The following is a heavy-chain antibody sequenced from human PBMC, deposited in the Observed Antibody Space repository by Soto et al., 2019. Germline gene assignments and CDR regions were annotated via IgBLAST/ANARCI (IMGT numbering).Heavy chain of an antibody. V-gene: IGHV3-9*01. CDR3: VKDGLTQILSLVYDGVNI. CDR2: ISWNSGSI. Sequence: EVQLVESGGDLVQTGMSLRISCAASGFTFDAYPMHWVRHAPGKGLEWVSGISWNSGSIGYADSVKGRFTISRENHKKSLYLPKNDMRAEDTNLYSGVKDGLTQILSLVYDGVNIWGRGKMVSVAS. J-gene: IGHJ3*02. D-gene: IGHD2-8*01. CDR1: GFTFDAYP.